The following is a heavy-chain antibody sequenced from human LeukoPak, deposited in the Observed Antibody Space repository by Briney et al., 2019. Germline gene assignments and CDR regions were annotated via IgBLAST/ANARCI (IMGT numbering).Heavy chain of an antibody. V-gene: IGHV3-74*01. J-gene: IGHJ5*02. CDR1: GFTFNSYW. CDR2: INTDGSST. Sequence: GGSLRLSCAASGFTFNSYWMHWVRQAPGKGLVWVPRINTDGSSTTYADSVKGRFTISRDNAKNTLYLQMNSLRAEDTAVYYCVRASIFGVNWFDPWGQGTLVTVSS. CDR3: VRASIFGVNWFDP. D-gene: IGHD3-3*01.